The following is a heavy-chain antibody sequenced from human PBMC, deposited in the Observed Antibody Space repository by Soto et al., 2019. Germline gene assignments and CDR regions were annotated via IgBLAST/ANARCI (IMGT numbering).Heavy chain of an antibody. V-gene: IGHV4-61*01. Sequence: PSETLSLTCTVSGGSVSSGSYYWSWIRQPPGKGLEWIGDIYYSGSTNYNPSLKSRGTRSVDTSKTQFSLKLSSVTAADTAVYYCARLTYYYDSSGYYKNWFDPWGQGTLVTVSS. D-gene: IGHD3-22*01. CDR2: IYYSGST. CDR3: ARLTYYYDSSGYYKNWFDP. J-gene: IGHJ5*02. CDR1: GGSVSSGSYY.